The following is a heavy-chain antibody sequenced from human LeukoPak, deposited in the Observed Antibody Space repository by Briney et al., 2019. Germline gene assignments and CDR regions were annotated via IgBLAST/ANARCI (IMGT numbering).Heavy chain of an antibody. D-gene: IGHD4-23*01. CDR3: ARGGTAVIAPYAFDI. Sequence: SETLSLTCTVSGGSISSYFWSWIRQPPGKGLEWIGYIYYSGSTNCNPSVKSRVAMSVDTSKKQFSLKLSSLTAADTAVYYCARGGTAVIAPYAFDIWGQGTMVTVSS. CDR2: IYYSGST. J-gene: IGHJ3*02. V-gene: IGHV4-59*01. CDR1: GGSISSYF.